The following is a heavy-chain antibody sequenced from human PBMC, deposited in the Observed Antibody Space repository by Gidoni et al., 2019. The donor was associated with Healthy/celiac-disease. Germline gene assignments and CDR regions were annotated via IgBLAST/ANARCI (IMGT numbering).Heavy chain of an antibody. CDR3: ARLMGSGWYIDY. CDR2: IYYSGST. CDR1: GGSISSSSYY. D-gene: IGHD6-19*01. J-gene: IGHJ4*02. Sequence: QLQLQESGPGLVQPSETLSLTCTVSGGSISSSSYYWGWIRQPPGKGLEWIGSIYYSGSTYYNPSLKSRVTISVDTSKNQFSLKLSSVTAADTAVYYCARLMGSGWYIDYWGQGTLVTVSS. V-gene: IGHV4-39*01.